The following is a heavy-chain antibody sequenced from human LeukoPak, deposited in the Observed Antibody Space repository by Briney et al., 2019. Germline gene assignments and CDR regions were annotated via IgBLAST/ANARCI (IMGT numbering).Heavy chain of an antibody. CDR3: AKGSGTHFVHDF. CDR2: ISGSGDST. V-gene: IGHV3-23*01. D-gene: IGHD1-26*01. J-gene: IGHJ4*02. Sequence: GGSLRLSCAASGFTFSTYIMNWVRQAPGKGLEWVSAISGSGDSTYYADSVKGRFTISRDNSKNTLYLQVNSLRAEDTAVCYCAKGSGTHFVHDFWGQGTLVTVSS. CDR1: GFTFSTYI.